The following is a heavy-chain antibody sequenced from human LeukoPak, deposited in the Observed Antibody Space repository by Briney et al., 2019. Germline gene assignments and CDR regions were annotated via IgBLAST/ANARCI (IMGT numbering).Heavy chain of an antibody. V-gene: IGHV3-53*01. CDR1: GFTVSDNY. D-gene: IGHD3-16*01. Sequence: SGGSLRLSCAASGFTVSDNYMSWVRQAPGKGLEWVSVIYSGGKTFYADSVKGRFTISRDNSKNTLYLQMNSLRAEDTAVYYCARGPQTLGWFDPWGQGTLVTVSS. CDR2: IYSGGKT. CDR3: ARGPQTLGWFDP. J-gene: IGHJ5*02.